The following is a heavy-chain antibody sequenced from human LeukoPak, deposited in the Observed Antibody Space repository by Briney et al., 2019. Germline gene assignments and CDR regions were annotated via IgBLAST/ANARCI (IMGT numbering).Heavy chain of an antibody. CDR1: GFTFSSYW. Sequence: GGSLRLSCAASGFTFSSYWMHWARQAPGKGLVWVSRINSDGSSTSYADSVKGRFTISRDNAKNTLYLQMNSLRAEDTAVYYCARDGRYFDWLLNTYYYYGMDVWGQGTTVTVSS. V-gene: IGHV3-74*01. D-gene: IGHD3-9*01. J-gene: IGHJ6*02. CDR3: ARDGRYFDWLLNTYYYYGMDV. CDR2: INSDGSST.